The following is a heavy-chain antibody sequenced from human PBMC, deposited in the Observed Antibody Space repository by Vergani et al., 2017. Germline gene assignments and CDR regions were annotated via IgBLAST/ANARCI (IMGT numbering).Heavy chain of an antibody. D-gene: IGHD6-6*01. V-gene: IGHV3-23*01. CDR1: GFTFSSYA. Sequence: EVQLLESGGGLVQPGGSLRLSCAASGFTFSSYAMSWVRQAPGKGLEWVSAISGSGGSTYYADSVKGRFTITRDNSKNTLYLQMNSLRAEDTAVYYCAKGIAARPLYFDYWGQGTLVTVSS. CDR3: AKGIAARPLYFDY. J-gene: IGHJ4*02. CDR2: ISGSGGST.